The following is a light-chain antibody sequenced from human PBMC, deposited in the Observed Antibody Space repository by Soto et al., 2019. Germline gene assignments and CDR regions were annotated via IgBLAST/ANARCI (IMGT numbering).Light chain of an antibody. CDR2: GVT. J-gene: IGLJ1*01. Sequence: LAQPASGYGSTGQSITISCTGASGAFGGFNYVSWYQQHPGKAPQLLIYGVTNRPSGVSSRFSGSKSGNTASLTISGLQADDEAEYYCNSYTNTNTLPVFGTGTKVTVL. CDR3: NSYTNTNTLPV. V-gene: IGLV2-14*03. CDR1: SGAFGGFNY.